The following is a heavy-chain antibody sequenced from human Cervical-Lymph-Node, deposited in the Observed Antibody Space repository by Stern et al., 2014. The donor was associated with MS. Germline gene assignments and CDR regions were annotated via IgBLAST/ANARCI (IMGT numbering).Heavy chain of an antibody. V-gene: IGHV1-46*01. J-gene: IGHJ4*02. CDR1: GYNFTSHY. CDR2: VNPRKGST. D-gene: IGHD3-22*01. Sequence: VQLVQSGAEVKKPGASVKVSCKASGYNFTSHYMHWVRQAPGQGLEWMGTVNPRKGSTSYAQKFQGRVTMTRDTSTSTVHMELSSLRSEDTAVYYCARDEMGSDISGYYYGGLDYWGQGTLVTVSS. CDR3: ARDEMGSDISGYYYGGLDY.